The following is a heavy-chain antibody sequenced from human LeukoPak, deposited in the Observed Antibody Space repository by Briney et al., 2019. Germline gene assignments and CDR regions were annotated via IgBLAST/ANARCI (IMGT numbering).Heavy chain of an antibody. Sequence: SQTLSLTCAISGDSVSSKSAAWNWFRQSPSRGLEWLGRTYYRSKWYNDYAVSVKSRIAINPDTSKNQFSLQLNSVTPEDTAVYYCARRGPGDPFDWYFDLWGRGTLVTVSS. D-gene: IGHD3-16*01. J-gene: IGHJ2*01. CDR1: GDSVSSKSAA. V-gene: IGHV6-1*01. CDR2: TYYRSKWYN. CDR3: ARRGPGDPFDWYFDL.